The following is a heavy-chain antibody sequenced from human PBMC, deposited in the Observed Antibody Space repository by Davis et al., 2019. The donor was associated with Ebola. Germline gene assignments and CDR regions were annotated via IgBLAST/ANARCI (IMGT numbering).Heavy chain of an antibody. CDR2: ISSSSSTI. D-gene: IGHD4-23*01. CDR1: GFTFSSYS. J-gene: IGHJ4*02. V-gene: IGHV3-48*01. CDR3: ATYYGGDY. Sequence: GGSLRLSCAASGFTFSSYSMNWVRQAPGKGLEWVSYISSSSSTIYYADSVKGRFTISRDNSKNTLYLQMNSLRAEDTAVYYCATYYGGDYWGQGTLVTVSS.